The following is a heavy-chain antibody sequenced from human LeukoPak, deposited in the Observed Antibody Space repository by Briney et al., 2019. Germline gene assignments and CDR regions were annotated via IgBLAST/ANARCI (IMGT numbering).Heavy chain of an antibody. CDR1: GYTFTSYG. D-gene: IGHD6-19*01. J-gene: IGHJ3*02. Sequence: ASVKVSCKASGYTFTSYGISWVRQAPGQGLEWMGWISAYNGNTNYAQKLQGRVTMTTDTSTSTAYMELRSLRSDDTAVYYCAGDRKSGWPRDDAFDIWGQGTMVTVSS. CDR2: ISAYNGNT. CDR3: AGDRKSGWPRDDAFDI. V-gene: IGHV1-18*01.